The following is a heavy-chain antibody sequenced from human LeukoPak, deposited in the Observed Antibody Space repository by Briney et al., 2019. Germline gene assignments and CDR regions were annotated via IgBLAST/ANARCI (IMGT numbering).Heavy chain of an antibody. D-gene: IGHD6-6*01. V-gene: IGHV3-48*02. CDR2: ISSSGNI. J-gene: IGHJ5*02. CDR3: ARSANPGVHEFDP. CDR1: GFTFSSYS. Sequence: GGSLRLSCAASGFTFSSYSMAWVRQAPGKGLEWLSYISSSGNINYADSVKGRFTISRDNAKNSLYLQMNSLRDEDTAVYYCARSANPGVHEFDPWGQGTLVTVSS.